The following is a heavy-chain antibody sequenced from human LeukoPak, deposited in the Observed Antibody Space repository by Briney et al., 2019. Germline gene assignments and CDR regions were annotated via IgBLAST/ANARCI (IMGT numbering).Heavy chain of an antibody. CDR3: AKGRSGTYHLHDY. CDR1: GFTFSNYA. J-gene: IGHJ4*02. D-gene: IGHD3-10*01. V-gene: IGHV3-23*01. CDR2: ISGSGGDT. Sequence: GGSLRLSCAASGFTFSNYAMSWVRQAPGKGLEWVSSISGSGGDTYYADSMEGRFSISRDNSKNTLYLQITSLRAEDTAVYYCAKGRSGTYHLHDYWGRGTLVTVSS.